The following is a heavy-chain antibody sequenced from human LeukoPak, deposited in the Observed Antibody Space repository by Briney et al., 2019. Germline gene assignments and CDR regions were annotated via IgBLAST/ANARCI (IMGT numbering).Heavy chain of an antibody. Sequence: PGGSLRLSCAASGFTFSNAWMSWVRQAPGKGLEWVGHIKSKTDGGTTDYAAPVKGRFTISRDDSKNTLYLQMNSLKTEDTAVYYCTTDPSVGASRGVLYGMDVWGQGTTVTVSS. CDR1: GFTFSNAW. J-gene: IGHJ6*02. D-gene: IGHD6-13*01. CDR2: IKSKTDGGTT. CDR3: TTDPSVGASRGVLYGMDV. V-gene: IGHV3-15*01.